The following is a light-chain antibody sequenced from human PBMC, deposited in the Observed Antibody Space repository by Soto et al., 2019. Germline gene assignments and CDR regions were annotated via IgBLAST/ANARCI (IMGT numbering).Light chain of an antibody. V-gene: IGLV2-23*01. J-gene: IGLJ1*01. CDR2: EGS. Sequence: QSVLTQPASVSGSPGQSITISCTGTSRDVGFYNLVSWYQHRPGKAPKFILYEGSKRPSGVSNRFSGSKSGNTASLTISGLQAEDEAYYYCCSYAGSSYYVFGSGTKLTVL. CDR3: CSYAGSSYYV. CDR1: SRDVGFYNL.